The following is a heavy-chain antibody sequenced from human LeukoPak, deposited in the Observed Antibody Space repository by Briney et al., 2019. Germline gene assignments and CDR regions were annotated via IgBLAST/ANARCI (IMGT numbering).Heavy chain of an antibody. CDR3: ATDYTTGYFPF. CDR2: ISSAGDVT. D-gene: IGHD3-9*01. CDR1: GFTFSGHA. J-gene: IGHJ4*02. V-gene: IGHV3-23*01. Sequence: GGSLRLSCSASGFTFSGHAMNWVSQAPGQGLERVSPISSAGDVTYHTDSVKGRFAIFRDNSKNTLYLQMATLRVEDTAIYYCATDYTTGYFPFWGPGTLVTVSS.